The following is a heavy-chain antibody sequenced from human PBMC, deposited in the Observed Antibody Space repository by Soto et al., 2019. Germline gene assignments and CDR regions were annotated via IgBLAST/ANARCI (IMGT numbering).Heavy chain of an antibody. J-gene: IGHJ3*02. V-gene: IGHV3-49*03. CDR3: TKYYDFWSGYYPGDAFDI. Sequence: GGSLRLSCTASGFTFGDYAMSWFRQAPGKGLEWVGFIRSKAYGGTTEYAASVKGRFTISRDDSKSIAYLQMNSLKTEDTAVYYCTKYYDFWSGYYPGDAFDIWGQGTMVTVSS. D-gene: IGHD3-3*01. CDR2: IRSKAYGGTT. CDR1: GFTFGDYA.